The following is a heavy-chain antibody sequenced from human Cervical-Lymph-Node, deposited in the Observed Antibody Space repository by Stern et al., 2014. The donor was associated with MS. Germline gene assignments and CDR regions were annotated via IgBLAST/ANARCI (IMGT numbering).Heavy chain of an antibody. Sequence: VQLVQSGGGLVQPGGSLRLSCAASGFTFSAYWMSWVRQAPGRGLEWVANIKRDGSEKYYVDSVKGRFTISRDNAKNSLFLQMNSLRAEDTAVYYCTRDYYSSSCWGQGTLVTVSS. J-gene: IGHJ4*02. CDR1: GFTFSAYW. CDR3: TRDYYSSSC. V-gene: IGHV3-7*01. D-gene: IGHD6-13*01. CDR2: IKRDGSEK.